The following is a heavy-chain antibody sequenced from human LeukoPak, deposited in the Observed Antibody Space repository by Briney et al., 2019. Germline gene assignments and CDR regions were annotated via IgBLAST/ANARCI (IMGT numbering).Heavy chain of an antibody. Sequence: GGSLRLSCAASGFTFTSYGMHWVRQAPGKGLEWVAVIWFDGSNKYYADSVKGRFTISRDDSKNTLYLQMNSLRAEDTAVYYCAKKDQGGYIDYWGQGTLVTVSS. CDR1: GFTFTSYG. CDR3: AKKDQGGYIDY. J-gene: IGHJ4*02. D-gene: IGHD3-22*01. V-gene: IGHV3-33*06. CDR2: IWFDGSNK.